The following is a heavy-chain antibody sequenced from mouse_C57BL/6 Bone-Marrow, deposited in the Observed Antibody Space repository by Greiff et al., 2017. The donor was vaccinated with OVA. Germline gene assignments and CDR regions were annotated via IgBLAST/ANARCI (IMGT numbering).Heavy chain of an antibody. V-gene: IGHV10-1*01. CDR3: LGRDFDD. Sequence: EVQLVESGGGLVQPKGSLKLSCAASGFSFNTYAMNWVRQAPGKGLEWVDRIRSKSNNYATYYADSVKARFTISRDNSESRLYLQMNNVKTEDTAMYYCLGRDFDDWGKGTTLTVSS. J-gene: IGHJ2*01. CDR2: IRSKSNNYAT. CDR1: GFSFNTYA.